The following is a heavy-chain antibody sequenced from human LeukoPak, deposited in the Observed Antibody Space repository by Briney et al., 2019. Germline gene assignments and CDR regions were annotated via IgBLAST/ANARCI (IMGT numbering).Heavy chain of an antibody. CDR3: ARNSGGIVVVPTAAPDY. Sequence: ASVKVSCKASGYTFTGYYVHWVRQAPGLGLEWMGRVNPNSGGTNYAQKFQGRVTMTRDTSISTAYMELSRPRSDDTAVYYCARNSGGIVVVPTAAPDYWGQGTLVTVSS. CDR2: VNPNSGGT. D-gene: IGHD2-2*01. V-gene: IGHV1-2*06. J-gene: IGHJ4*02. CDR1: GYTFTGYY.